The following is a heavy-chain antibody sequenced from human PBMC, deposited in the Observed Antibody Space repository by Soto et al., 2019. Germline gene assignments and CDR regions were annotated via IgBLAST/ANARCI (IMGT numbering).Heavy chain of an antibody. J-gene: IGHJ4*02. Sequence: SVKVSCKASGGTFSSYAISWVRQAPGQGLEWMGGIIPIFGTASYAQKFQGRVTITADESTSTAHMELSSLRSEDTAVYYCARDRIPVAEMATIPAGGYYFDYWGQGTLVTVSS. V-gene: IGHV1-69*13. CDR3: ARDRIPVAEMATIPAGGYYFDY. CDR1: GGTFSSYA. CDR2: IIPIFGTA. D-gene: IGHD5-12*01.